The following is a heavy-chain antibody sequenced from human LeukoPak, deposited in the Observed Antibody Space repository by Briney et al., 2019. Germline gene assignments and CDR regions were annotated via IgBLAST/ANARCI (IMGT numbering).Heavy chain of an antibody. CDR2: IKQDGSET. CDR3: ARARFCTSGGCYLDY. V-gene: IGHV3-7*01. J-gene: IGHJ4*02. D-gene: IGHD2-8*01. Sequence: GGSLRLSCAASGFTFSSYWMSWVRQAPGKGLEWVANIKQDGSETYYVDSVKGRFTISRDNAKNSLFLQVNSLRVEDTAVYYCARARFCTSGGCYLDYWGQGTLVTVSS. CDR1: GFTFSSYW.